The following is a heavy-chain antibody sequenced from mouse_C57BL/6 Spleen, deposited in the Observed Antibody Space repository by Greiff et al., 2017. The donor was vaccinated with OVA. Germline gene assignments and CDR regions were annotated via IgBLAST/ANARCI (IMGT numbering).Heavy chain of an antibody. CDR3: TRDRDGSWYFDV. CDR2: ISSGGDYI. V-gene: IGHV5-9-1*02. Sequence: EVQGVESGEGLVKPGGSLKLSCAASGFTFSSYAMSWVRQTPEKRLEWVAYISSGGDYIYYADTVKGRFTISRDNARNTLYLQMSSLKSEDTAMYYCTRDRDGSWYFDVWGTGTTVTVSS. CDR1: GFTFSSYA. D-gene: IGHD2-3*01. J-gene: IGHJ1*03.